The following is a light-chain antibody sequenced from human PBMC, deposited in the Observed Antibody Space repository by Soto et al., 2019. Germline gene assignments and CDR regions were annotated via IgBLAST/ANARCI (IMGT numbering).Light chain of an antibody. Sequence: DIVLTQSPGTLSLSPGERATLSCRASQSLTNNYLAWYQQQPGQAPRLLIYAASSRATGIPDRFSGSGSETDFTLTISRLEPEDFAVYYCQQYGSSLPVTFGGGTNVEIK. V-gene: IGKV3-20*01. CDR3: QQYGSSLPVT. J-gene: IGKJ4*01. CDR2: AAS. CDR1: QSLTNNY.